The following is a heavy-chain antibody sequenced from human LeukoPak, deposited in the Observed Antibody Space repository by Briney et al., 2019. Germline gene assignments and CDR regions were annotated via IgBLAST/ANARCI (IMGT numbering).Heavy chain of an antibody. J-gene: IGHJ5*02. CDR3: ARGGNYWPQWWFDP. CDR2: IYTSGST. D-gene: IGHD1-26*01. CDR1: GGSISSGSYY. Sequence: SETLSLTCTVSGGSISSGSYYWSWIRQPAGKGLEWIGRIYTSGSTNYNPSLKSRVTISVDTSKNQFSLKLSSVTAADTAVYYCARGGNYWPQWWFDPWGRGTLVSVSS. V-gene: IGHV4-61*02.